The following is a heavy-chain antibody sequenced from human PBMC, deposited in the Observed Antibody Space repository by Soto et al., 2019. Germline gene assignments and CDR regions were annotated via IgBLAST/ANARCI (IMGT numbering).Heavy chain of an antibody. CDR3: TKGGYYWIDF. V-gene: IGHV3-73*01. CDR1: GFTFSGSA. D-gene: IGHD3-3*01. CDR2: IRTKANSYAT. Sequence: GGSLRLSCAASGFTFSGSAVHWVRQASGKGLEWVGRIRTKANSYATAYTASVKGRFTISRDDSKNTAYLQMNSLKTEDTAVNYCTKGGYYWIDFWGQGTLVTVS. J-gene: IGHJ4*02.